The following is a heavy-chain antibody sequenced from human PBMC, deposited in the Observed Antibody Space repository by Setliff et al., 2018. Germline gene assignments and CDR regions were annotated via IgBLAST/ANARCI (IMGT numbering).Heavy chain of an antibody. D-gene: IGHD2-21*01. V-gene: IGHV4-59*01. CDR2: IHYSGST. CDR1: GGSISTFY. Sequence: PSETLSLTCTVSGGSISTFYWSWIRQSPEKGLEWIAYIHYSGSTNQNSSLKSRVTISLDTPKNQFSLKLSYMTAADTAVYYCARFLDPRDGYQNSPGFDFWGQGALVTVSS. CDR3: ARFLDPRDGYQNSPGFDF. J-gene: IGHJ4*02.